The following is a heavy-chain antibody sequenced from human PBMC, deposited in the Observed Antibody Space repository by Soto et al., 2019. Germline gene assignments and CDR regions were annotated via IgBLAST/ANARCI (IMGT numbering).Heavy chain of an antibody. CDR2: IYSNWNT. D-gene: IGHD3-10*01. J-gene: IGHJ4*02. CDR3: ARDEQLLVRGYFDY. Sequence: NPSETLSLTCTVSGGSISNRYWSWIRQPAGKGLEWIGRIYSNWNTNYNPSLKGRVTISVDTSRNQLSLKLTSVTAADTAVYYCARDEQLLVRGYFDYWGQGALVTVSS. V-gene: IGHV4-4*07. CDR1: GGSISNRY.